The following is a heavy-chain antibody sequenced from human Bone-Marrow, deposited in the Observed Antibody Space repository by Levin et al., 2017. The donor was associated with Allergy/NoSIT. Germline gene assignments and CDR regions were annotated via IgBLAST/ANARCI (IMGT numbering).Heavy chain of an antibody. CDR3: ARGGYSYGYPTGIDY. CDR2: IWYDGSNK. J-gene: IGHJ4*02. D-gene: IGHD5-18*01. CDR1: GFTFSSYG. Sequence: GGSLRLSCAASGFTFSSYGMHWVRQAPGKGLEWVAVIWYDGSNKYYADSVKGRFTISRDNSKNTLYLQMNSLRADDTAVYYCARGGYSYGYPTGIDYWGQGTLVTVSS. V-gene: IGHV3-33*01.